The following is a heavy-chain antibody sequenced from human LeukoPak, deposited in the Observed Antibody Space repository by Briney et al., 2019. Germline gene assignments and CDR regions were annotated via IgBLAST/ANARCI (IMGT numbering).Heavy chain of an antibody. J-gene: IGHJ1*01. V-gene: IGHV1-46*01. CDR1: GYTFTSYY. CDR2: INPSGGST. Sequence: EASVKVSCKASGYTFTSYYMHWVRQAPGQGGEWMGVINPSGGSTSYAQKFQGRVTITRDMSTSTVYMELSSLRSEDTAVYYCARVGWYYYDSSGYYRTTEYFQHWGQGTLVTVSS. D-gene: IGHD3-22*01. CDR3: ARVGWYYYDSSGYYRTTEYFQH.